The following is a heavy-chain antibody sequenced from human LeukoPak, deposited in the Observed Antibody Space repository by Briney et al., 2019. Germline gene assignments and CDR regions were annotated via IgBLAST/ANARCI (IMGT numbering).Heavy chain of an antibody. CDR3: ARVGGGCTSTSCYIDP. V-gene: IGHV4-4*02. CDR2: IHHSGST. CDR1: GGSISSNNW. Sequence: PSGTLSLTCAVSGGSISSNNWWNWVRQPPGKGLEWIGEIHHSGSTNYNPSLQSRVTISVDKSKNQSSLKLTSVTAADTAVYYCARVGGGCTSTSCYIDPWGQGTLVTVSS. J-gene: IGHJ5*02. D-gene: IGHD2-2*02.